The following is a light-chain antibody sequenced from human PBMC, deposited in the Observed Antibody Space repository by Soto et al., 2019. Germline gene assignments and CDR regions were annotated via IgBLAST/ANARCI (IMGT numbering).Light chain of an antibody. CDR2: WAS. J-gene: IGKJ1*01. CDR1: QSVLYNSNNKNY. Sequence: DIVMTQSPDSLAVSLGERATINCKSSQSVLYNSNNKNYLAWYRQKPGQPPKLLIHWASTRESGVPDRFGGSGSGTDFTLTISSLQAADVAIYYCQQYYRLPQTFGQGTKVEIK. V-gene: IGKV4-1*01. CDR3: QQYYRLPQT.